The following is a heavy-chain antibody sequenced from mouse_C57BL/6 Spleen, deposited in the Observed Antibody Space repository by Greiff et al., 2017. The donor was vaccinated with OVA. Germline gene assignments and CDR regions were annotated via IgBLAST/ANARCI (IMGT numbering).Heavy chain of an antibody. CDR3: AKEGIYYGNYGGFYYFDY. J-gene: IGHJ2*01. V-gene: IGHV2-5*01. CDR1: GFSLTSYG. CDR2: IWRGGST. Sequence: VKLQESGPGLVQPSQSLSITCTVSGFSLTSYGVHWVRQSPGKGLEWLGVIWRGGSTDYNAAFMSRLSITKDNSKSQVFFKMNSLQADDTAIYYCAKEGIYYGNYGGFYYFDYWGQGTTLTVSS. D-gene: IGHD2-1*01.